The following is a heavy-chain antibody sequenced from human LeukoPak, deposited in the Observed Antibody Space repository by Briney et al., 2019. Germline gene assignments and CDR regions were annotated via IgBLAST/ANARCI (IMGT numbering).Heavy chain of an antibody. D-gene: IGHD3-22*01. Sequence: PGGSLRLSCAASGFTFDDYAMPWVRQAPGKGLEWVSGISWNSGSIGYADSVKGRFTISRDNAKNSLYLQMNSLRAEDTALYYCAKDLRSSGYYLAFDYWGQGTLVIVSS. CDR3: AKDLRSSGYYLAFDY. CDR2: ISWNSGSI. CDR1: GFTFDDYA. V-gene: IGHV3-9*01. J-gene: IGHJ4*02.